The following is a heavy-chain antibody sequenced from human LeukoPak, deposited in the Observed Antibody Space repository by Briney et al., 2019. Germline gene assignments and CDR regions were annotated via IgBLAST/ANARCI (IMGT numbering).Heavy chain of an antibody. V-gene: IGHV1-2*02. J-gene: IGHJ4*02. CDR2: INPNSGGT. CDR3: ARVGGSWYIFDY. D-gene: IGHD6-13*01. CDR1: GCTFTGYY. Sequence: GASVKVSCKASGCTFTGYYMHWVRQAPGQGLEWMGWINPNSGGTNYAQKFQGRVTMTRDTSISTAYMELSRLRSDDTAAYYCARVGGSWYIFDYWGQGTLVTVSS.